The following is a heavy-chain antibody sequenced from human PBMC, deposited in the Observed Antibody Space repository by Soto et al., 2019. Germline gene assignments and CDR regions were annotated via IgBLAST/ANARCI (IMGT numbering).Heavy chain of an antibody. CDR3: ARGGPYYYDSSNTNGAFDI. CDR1: GYTFTSYG. CDR2: ISTYNGNT. D-gene: IGHD3-22*01. J-gene: IGHJ3*02. V-gene: IGHV1-18*01. Sequence: QVQLAQSGAEVKKPGASVKVSCKASGYTFTSYGISWVRQAPGQGLEWMGWISTYNGNTNYAQKLQGRVTMTTDTSTNTAYMELRSLRSDDTAVYYCARGGPYYYDSSNTNGAFDIWGQGTMVTVSS.